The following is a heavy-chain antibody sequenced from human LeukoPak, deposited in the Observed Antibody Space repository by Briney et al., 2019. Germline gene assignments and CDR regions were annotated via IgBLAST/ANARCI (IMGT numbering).Heavy chain of an antibody. CDR2: IYYSGST. D-gene: IGHD2/OR15-2a*01. Sequence: PSGTRSLTSPVSVGSISVYYWSGIGHPPGRGREWIGSIYYSGSTYYNPSLKSRVTISVDTSKNQFSLKLSSVTAADTAVYYCAGHHPRNTVDFWGQGTLVTVSS. CDR1: VGSISVYY. CDR3: AGHHPRNTVDF. V-gene: IGHV4-39*01. J-gene: IGHJ4*02.